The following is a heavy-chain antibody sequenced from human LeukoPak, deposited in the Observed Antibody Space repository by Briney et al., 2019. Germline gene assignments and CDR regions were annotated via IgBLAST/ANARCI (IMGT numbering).Heavy chain of an antibody. Sequence: PSETLSLTCTVSGGSISSYYWSWVRQPAGKGLGWIGRIYNSGNTNYNPSLKSRVTMSVDTSKNQFSLKLSSVTAADTAMYYCARDPDSSSWGYAFDIRGQGTMVTVSS. CDR2: IYNSGNT. J-gene: IGHJ3*02. CDR1: GGSISSYY. D-gene: IGHD6-13*01. V-gene: IGHV4-4*07. CDR3: ARDPDSSSWGYAFDI.